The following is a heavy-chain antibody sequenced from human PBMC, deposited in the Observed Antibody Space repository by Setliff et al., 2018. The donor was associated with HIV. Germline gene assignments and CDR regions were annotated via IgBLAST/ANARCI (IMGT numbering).Heavy chain of an antibody. CDR2: IKQDGSEK. Sequence: PSETLSLTCAVSGGSISSSNWWSWVRQPPGKGLEWVANIKQDGSEKYYADSVKGRFTISRDNAKNALYLQMNSLRAEDTAVYYCAKDPHLIVGATGGLIDYWGQGTLVTVSS. D-gene: IGHD1-26*01. V-gene: IGHV3-7*01. CDR3: AKDPHLIVGATGGLIDY. CDR1: GGSISSSNW. J-gene: IGHJ4*02.